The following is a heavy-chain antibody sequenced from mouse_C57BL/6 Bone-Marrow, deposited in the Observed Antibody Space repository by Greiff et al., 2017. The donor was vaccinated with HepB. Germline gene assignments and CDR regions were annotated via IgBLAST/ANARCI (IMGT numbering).Heavy chain of an antibody. CDR1: GYTFTSYW. CDR3: ARTTYSNYSAWFAY. CDR2: IDPSDSYT. Sequence: VQLQQPGAELVKPGASVKLSCKASGYTFTSYWMQWVKQRPGQGLEWIGEIDPSDSYTNYNQKFKGKATLTVDTSSSTAYMQLSSLTSEDSAVYYCARTTYSNYSAWFAYWGQGTLVTVSA. V-gene: IGHV1-50*01. J-gene: IGHJ3*01. D-gene: IGHD2-5*01.